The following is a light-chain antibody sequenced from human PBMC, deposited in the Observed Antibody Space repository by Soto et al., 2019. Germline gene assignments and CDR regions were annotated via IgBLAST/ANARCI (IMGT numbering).Light chain of an antibody. Sequence: VQLTQSPSLLSASIGDRVTITCRASQDISTFVAWYQQKPGKAPKLLIYEASTLQSGVPSRFSGSGSGTEFTLTISGLLPEDFAAYHCQQLYTLPFTFGQGTRLAI. CDR2: EAS. V-gene: IGKV1-9*01. J-gene: IGKJ5*01. CDR1: QDISTF. CDR3: QQLYTLPFT.